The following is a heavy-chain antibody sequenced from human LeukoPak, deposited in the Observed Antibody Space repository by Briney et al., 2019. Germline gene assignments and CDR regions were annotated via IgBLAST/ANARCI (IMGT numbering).Heavy chain of an antibody. CDR3: AKGILGPYYFDY. Sequence: GGSLRLSCAASGFTVSSNYMSWVRQAPGKGLEWVSLITGSGGSTYYADSVKGRFTISRDNSKNTLYLQMNSLRAEDTALYYCAKGILGPYYFDYWGQGTLVTVSS. V-gene: IGHV3-23*01. D-gene: IGHD1-26*01. J-gene: IGHJ4*02. CDR2: ITGSGGST. CDR1: GFTVSSNY.